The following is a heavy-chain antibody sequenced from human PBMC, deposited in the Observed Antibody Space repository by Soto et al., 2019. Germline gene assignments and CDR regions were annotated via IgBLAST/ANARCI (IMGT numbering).Heavy chain of an antibody. CDR1: GFSRSSSGVC. Sequence: SGPTLVNPTQTLTLTCTCSGFSRSSSGVCVSWIRERPGKALEWLALIDWDDDKYYSTSLKTRLTISKDTSKNQVVLTMTNMDPVDTATYYCARVVAMHYYYYYAMDVWGQGTTVTVSS. V-gene: IGHV2-70*01. J-gene: IGHJ6*02. CDR2: IDWDDDK. CDR3: ARVVAMHYYYYYAMDV. D-gene: IGHD5-12*01.